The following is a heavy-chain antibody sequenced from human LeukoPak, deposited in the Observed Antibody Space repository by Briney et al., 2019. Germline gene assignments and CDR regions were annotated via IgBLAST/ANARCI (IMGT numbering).Heavy chain of an antibody. V-gene: IGHV4-31*03. CDR3: ARESGREVGATGFDP. CDR2: IYYSGST. CDR1: GGSISSGGYY. J-gene: IGHJ5*02. D-gene: IGHD1-26*01. Sequence: SETLSLTCTVSGGSISSGGYYWSWIRQHPGKGLEWIGYIYYSGSTYYNPSLKSRVTISVDTSKNQFSLKLSSVTAADTAVYYCARESGREVGATGFDPWDQGTLVTVSS.